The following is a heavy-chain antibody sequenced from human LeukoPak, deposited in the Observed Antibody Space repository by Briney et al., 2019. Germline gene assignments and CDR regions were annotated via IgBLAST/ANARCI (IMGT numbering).Heavy chain of an antibody. CDR1: GGSISSYY. CDR2: IYTSGST. D-gene: IGHD3-3*01. V-gene: IGHV4-4*07. CDR3: ARDTDFWSGYHDGFDY. Sequence: SETLSLTCTVSGGSISSYYWSWIRQPAGKGLEWIGRIYTSGSTNYNPSLKSRVTMSVDTSKNQFSLKLSSVTAADTAMYYCARDTDFWSGYHDGFDYWGQGTLVTVSS. J-gene: IGHJ4*02.